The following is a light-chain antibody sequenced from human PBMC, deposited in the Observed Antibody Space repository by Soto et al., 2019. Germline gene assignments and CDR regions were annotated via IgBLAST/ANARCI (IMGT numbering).Light chain of an antibody. CDR2: GAS. V-gene: IGKV3-15*01. CDR1: QSVSSN. J-gene: IGKJ3*01. Sequence: EIVMTQSPATLSVSPGERATLSCRASQSVSSNLAWYQQKPGQAPRLLIYGASTRATGIPARFSGSGSGTEFTLTISRLEPEDFAVYYCQQYGNSGVTFGPGTKVDIK. CDR3: QQYGNSGVT.